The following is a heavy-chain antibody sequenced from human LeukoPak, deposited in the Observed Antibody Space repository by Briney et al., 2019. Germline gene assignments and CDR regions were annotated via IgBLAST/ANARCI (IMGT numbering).Heavy chain of an antibody. J-gene: IGHJ4*02. Sequence: SETLSLTCTASGGSIRSNYWSWIRQPPGKGLEWIGYIYYSGSTNYNPSLKSRVTISVDTPKNQFSLKLSSVTAADTAVYYCARSGDSSSSSGDYWGQGTLVTVSS. CDR2: IYYSGST. CDR3: ARSGDSSSSSGDY. V-gene: IGHV4-59*01. D-gene: IGHD6-6*01. CDR1: GGSIRSNY.